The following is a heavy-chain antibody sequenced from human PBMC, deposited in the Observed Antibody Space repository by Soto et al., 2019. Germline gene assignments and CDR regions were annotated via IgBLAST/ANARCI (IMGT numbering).Heavy chain of an antibody. CDR2: ISRSGTT. CDR1: GGSISSSNW. CDR3: AGDSASRGVFT. D-gene: IGHD6-19*01. J-gene: IGHJ3*01. Sequence: QVQLQESGPGLVKPSGTLSLTCAVTGGSISSSNWWTWVRQPPGEGLEWVGEISRSGTTNYKPSLKSGVSISVDKSRNEFSLNLGSVTAADTAMYYCAGDSASRGVFTWGQGTMVTVSS. V-gene: IGHV4-4*02.